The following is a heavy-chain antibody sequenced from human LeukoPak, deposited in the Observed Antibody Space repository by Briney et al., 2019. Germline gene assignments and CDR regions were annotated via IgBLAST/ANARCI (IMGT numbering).Heavy chain of an antibody. CDR2: INPNSGGA. J-gene: IGHJ3*02. D-gene: IGHD1-26*01. Sequence: ASMMVSCKAYGYTFTGHYMHWVRQAPGQGLELMGLINPNSGGANYAQKFQGRVPMTRDTFISTAYMELSGLRSDDTAVYYCARDREVGSTDDDFDIWGQGTKVIVSS. CDR1: GYTFTGHY. CDR3: ARDREVGSTDDDFDI. V-gene: IGHV1-2*06.